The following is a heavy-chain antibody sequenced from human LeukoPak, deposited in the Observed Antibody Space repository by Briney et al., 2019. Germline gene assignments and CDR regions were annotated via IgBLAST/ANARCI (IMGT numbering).Heavy chain of an antibody. Sequence: ASVKVSCKTSGYTFTSYGVSWVRQAPGQGLAWMGWISGYNGVTRYPQTFQDRITMTTDTSASTVYMELKNLTSDDTAVYYCAGRHDLTGYSSSWNQLDYWGQGTLVTVSS. CDR2: ISGYNGVT. CDR1: GYTFTSYG. CDR3: AGRHDLTGYSSSWNQLDY. J-gene: IGHJ4*02. V-gene: IGHV1-18*01. D-gene: IGHD6-13*01.